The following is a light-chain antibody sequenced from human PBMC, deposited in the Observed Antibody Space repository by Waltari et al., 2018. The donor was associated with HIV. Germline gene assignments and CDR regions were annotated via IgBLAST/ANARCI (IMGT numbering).Light chain of an antibody. CDR2: EVS. CDR3: CSYAGSSTSV. V-gene: IGLV2-23*02. Sequence: QSALTQPASVSGSPGQSITISCTGTSSDVGRYNLVSWYQQHPGKAPKLMIYEVSKRPSGVSNRFSGSKSGNTASLTISGLQAEDDADYYCCSYAGSSTSVFGGGTKLTVL. J-gene: IGLJ2*01. CDR1: SSDVGRYNL.